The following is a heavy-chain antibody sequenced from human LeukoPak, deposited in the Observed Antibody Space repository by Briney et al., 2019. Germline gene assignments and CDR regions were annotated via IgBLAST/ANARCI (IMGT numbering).Heavy chain of an antibody. V-gene: IGHV4-59*11. CDR1: GDSFSIHY. Sequence: SETLSLTCAVSGDSFSIHYWTWIRQSPGTGLEWIGYISHIGRTNYNPSLKSRVTISIDTSHNQFSLKLRYVTAADTAVYYCARDLVTVTKGFDIWGQGTMVSVSS. D-gene: IGHD4-17*01. CDR2: ISHIGRT. CDR3: ARDLVTVTKGFDI. J-gene: IGHJ3*02.